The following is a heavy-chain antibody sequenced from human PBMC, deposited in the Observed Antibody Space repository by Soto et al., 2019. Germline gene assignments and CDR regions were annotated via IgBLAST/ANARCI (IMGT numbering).Heavy chain of an antibody. CDR2: IYYSGST. J-gene: IGHJ4*02. CDR3: ARRSQLAAVRGIDY. V-gene: IGHV4-59*08. Sequence: SETLSLTCTVSGGSISSYYWSWIRQPPGKGLEWIGYIYYSGSTNYNPSLKSRVTISVDTSKNQFSLKLSSVTAADTAVYYCARRSQLAAVRGIDYWGQGTLVTVSS. CDR1: GGSISSYY. D-gene: IGHD3-10*02.